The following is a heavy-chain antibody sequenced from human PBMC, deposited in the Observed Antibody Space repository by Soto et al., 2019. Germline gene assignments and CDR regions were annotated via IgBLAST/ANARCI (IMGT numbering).Heavy chain of an antibody. J-gene: IGHJ6*02. CDR3: ARERSSRIRYFDWSQIPYNGMDV. V-gene: IGHV1-2*04. Sequence: ASVKVSCKASGYTFTGYYMHWVRQAPGQGLEWMGWINPNSGGTNYAQKFQGWVTMTRDTSISTAYMELSRLRSDDTAVYYCARERSSRIRYFDWSQIPYNGMDVWGQGTTVTVSS. CDR2: INPNSGGT. CDR1: GYTFTGYY. D-gene: IGHD3-9*01.